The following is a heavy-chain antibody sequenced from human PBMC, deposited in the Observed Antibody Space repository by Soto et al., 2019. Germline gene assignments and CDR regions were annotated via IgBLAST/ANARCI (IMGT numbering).Heavy chain of an antibody. CDR2: IYYSGST. CDR1: GGSISSYY. D-gene: IGHD3-22*01. CDR3: ARDSGYYYDRSGYYLDAFDI. V-gene: IGHV4-59*01. Sequence: PSETLSLTCTVSGGSISSYYWSWIRQPPGKGLEWIGYIYYSGSTNYNPSLKSRVTISVDTSKNQFSLKLSSVTAADTAVYYCARDSGYYYDRSGYYLDAFDIWGPGTMVTVSS. J-gene: IGHJ3*02.